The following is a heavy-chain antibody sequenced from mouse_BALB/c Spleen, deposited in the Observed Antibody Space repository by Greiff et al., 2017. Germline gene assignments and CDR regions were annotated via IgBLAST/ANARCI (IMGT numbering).Heavy chain of an antibody. V-gene: IGHV3-8*02. J-gene: IGHJ2*01. CDR3: ASSVTTVVGFDY. CDR1: GDSITSGY. D-gene: IGHD1-1*01. Sequence: EVKLVESGPSLVKPSQTLSLTCSVTGDSITSGYWNWIRKFPGNKLEYMGYISYSGSTYYNPSLKSRISITRDTSKNQYYLQLNSVTTEDTATYYCASSVTTVVGFDYWGQGTTLTVSS. CDR2: ISYSGST.